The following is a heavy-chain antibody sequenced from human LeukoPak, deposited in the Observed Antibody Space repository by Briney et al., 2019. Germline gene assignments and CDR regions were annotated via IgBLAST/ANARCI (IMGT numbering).Heavy chain of an antibody. CDR1: GYTFTNYY. CDR3: ARGPGNSLRNWFDP. V-gene: IGHV1-46*01. D-gene: IGHD4-23*01. CDR2: INPSGGST. J-gene: IGHJ5*02. Sequence: ASVTVSFKASGYTFTNYYIHWVRQAPGQGLECMGIINPSGGSTSYAQKFQGRVTITRDMSTSTVYMELSSLRSEDMAVYYCARGPGNSLRNWFDPWGQGTLVTVSS.